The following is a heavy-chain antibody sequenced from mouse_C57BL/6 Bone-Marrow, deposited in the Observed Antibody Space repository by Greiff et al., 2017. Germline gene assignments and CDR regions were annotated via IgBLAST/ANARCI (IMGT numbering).Heavy chain of an antibody. Sequence: EVQGVESGGGLVKPGGSLKLSCAASGFTFSDYGMHWVRQAPEKGLEWVAYISSGSSTLYYADTVKGRFTISRDNAKNTLFLQMTSLRSEDTAMYYGAVYYDYDEGYYAMDYWGQGTSVTVSS. J-gene: IGHJ4*01. CDR3: AVYYDYDEGYYAMDY. V-gene: IGHV5-17*01. CDR1: GFTFSDYG. CDR2: ISSGSSTL. D-gene: IGHD2-4*01.